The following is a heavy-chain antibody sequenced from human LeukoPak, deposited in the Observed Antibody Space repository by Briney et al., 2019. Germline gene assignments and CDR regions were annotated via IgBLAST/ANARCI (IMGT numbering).Heavy chain of an antibody. J-gene: IGHJ5*02. V-gene: IGHV4-59*08. CDR2: IYYSGST. CDR1: GGSISSYY. D-gene: IGHD2-2*02. Sequence: SETLSLTCTVSGGSISSYYWSWIRQPPGKGLEWIGYIYYSGSTNYNPSLKSRVTISVDTSKNQFSLKLSSVTAADTAVYYCASRHCSSTSCYTSWFDPWGQGTLMTVSS. CDR3: ASRHCSSTSCYTSWFDP.